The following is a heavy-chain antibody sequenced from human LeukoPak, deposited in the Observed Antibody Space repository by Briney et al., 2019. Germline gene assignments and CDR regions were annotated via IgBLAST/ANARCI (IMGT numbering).Heavy chain of an antibody. CDR1: GYTFTSYA. D-gene: IGHD2-2*01. Sequence: ASVKVSCKASGYTFTSYAMHWVRQAPGQRLEWMGWINAGNGNTKYSQKFQGRVTITRDTSASTAYMELSSLRSEDTAVYYCARDQLLEPGYNWFDPWGQGTLVTVSS. CDR3: ARDQLLEPGYNWFDP. J-gene: IGHJ5*02. V-gene: IGHV1-3*01. CDR2: INAGNGNT.